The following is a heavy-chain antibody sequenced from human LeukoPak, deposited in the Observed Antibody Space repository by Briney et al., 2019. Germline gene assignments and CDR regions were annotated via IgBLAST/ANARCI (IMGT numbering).Heavy chain of an antibody. J-gene: IGHJ4*02. V-gene: IGHV4-59*01. D-gene: IGHD3-9*01. Sequence: SETLSLTCTVSGGSISSYYWSWIRQPPGKGLEWIGYIYYSGSTNYNPSLKGRVTISVDTSKNQFSLKLSSVTAADTAVYYCARASYDILTGYSRYYFDYWGQGTLVTVSS. CDR2: IYYSGST. CDR3: ARASYDILTGYSRYYFDY. CDR1: GGSISSYY.